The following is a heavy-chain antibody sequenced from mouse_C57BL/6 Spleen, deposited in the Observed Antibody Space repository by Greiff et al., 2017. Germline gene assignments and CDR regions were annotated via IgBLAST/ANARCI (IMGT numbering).Heavy chain of an antibody. CDR2: IDPETGGT. V-gene: IGHV1-15*01. Sequence: QVQLQQSGAELVRPGASVTLSCKASGYTFTDYEMHWVKQTPVHGLEWIGAIDPETGGTAYNQKFKGKAILTADKSSSTAYMELRSLTSEDSAVYYCTRPIYDYGSSPDFDYWGQGTTLTVSS. J-gene: IGHJ2*01. CDR3: TRPIYDYGSSPDFDY. D-gene: IGHD1-1*01. CDR1: GYTFTDYE.